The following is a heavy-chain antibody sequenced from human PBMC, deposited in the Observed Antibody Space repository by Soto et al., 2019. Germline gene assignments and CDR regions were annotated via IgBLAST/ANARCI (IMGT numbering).Heavy chain of an antibody. CDR3: TRDYGTGTEYY. V-gene: IGHV3-48*02. CDR1: GFTFRGYG. CDR2: MRRGSTTI. D-gene: IGHD3-10*01. J-gene: IGHJ4*02. Sequence: GGSLRLSCAASGFTFRGYGMHWVRQAPGKGLEWMSYMRRGSTTIKYADSVRGRFTISRDNARKSLYLQMNSLRDEDTGVYYCTRDYGTGTEYYWTRGIQVTVSS.